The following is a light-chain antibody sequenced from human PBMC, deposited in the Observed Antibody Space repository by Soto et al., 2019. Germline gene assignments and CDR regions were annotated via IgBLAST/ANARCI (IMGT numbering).Light chain of an antibody. J-gene: IGKJ1*01. Sequence: EIVLTQSPGTLSLSPGERATLSCRASHSVSGMYLAWYQQKPGQAPRLLLYGASRRATGIPDRFSGSGAGTVFPLTIRSLEVEDCVAYYCQFATLLRTFGQGTKVEI. CDR1: HSVSGMY. V-gene: IGKV3-20*01. CDR2: GAS. CDR3: QFATLLRT.